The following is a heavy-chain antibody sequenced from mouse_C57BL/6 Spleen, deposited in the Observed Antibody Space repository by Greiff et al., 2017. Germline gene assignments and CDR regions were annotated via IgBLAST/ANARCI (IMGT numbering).Heavy chain of an antibody. V-gene: IGHV1-69*01. CDR2: IDPSGSYT. J-gene: IGHJ2*01. CDR1: GYTFTSYW. D-gene: IGHD3-3*01. CDR3: ARKGLGPYYCDY. Sequence: QVQLKQPGAELVMPGASVKLSCKASGYTFTSYWMHWVKQRPGQGLEWIGEIDPSGSYTNYNQKFKGKSTLTVDKSSSTAYMQLSSLTSEDSAVYYCARKGLGPYYCDYWGQGTTLTVSS.